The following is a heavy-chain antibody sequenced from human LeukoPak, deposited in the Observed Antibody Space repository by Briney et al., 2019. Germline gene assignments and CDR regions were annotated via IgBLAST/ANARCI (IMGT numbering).Heavy chain of an antibody. V-gene: IGHV1-69*13. J-gene: IGHJ6*03. Sequence: SVKVSCKASGGTFSSYAISWVRQAPGQGLEWMGGIIPIFGTANYAQKFQGRVTITADESTSTAYMELSSLRSEDTAVYYCARVSRYSGYGGGYYYMDVWGKGTTVTVSS. CDR1: GGTFSSYA. CDR2: IIPIFGTA. CDR3: ARVSRYSGYGGGYYYMDV. D-gene: IGHD5-12*01.